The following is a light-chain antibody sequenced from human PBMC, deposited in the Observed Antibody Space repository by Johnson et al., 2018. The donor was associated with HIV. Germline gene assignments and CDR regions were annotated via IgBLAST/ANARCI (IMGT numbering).Light chain of an antibody. CDR3: GTWDSSLSAYNDV. J-gene: IGLJ1*01. CDR1: DSNIGNNY. CDR2: DND. V-gene: IGLV1-51*01. Sequence: HSVLTQPPSVSAAPGQKVTISCSGTDSNIGNNYVSWYQQLPGTAPKLLIYDNDKRPSGIPDRFSGSKSGTSATLGITGLQTGDEADYYCGTWDSSLSAYNDVFGTGTKVTVL.